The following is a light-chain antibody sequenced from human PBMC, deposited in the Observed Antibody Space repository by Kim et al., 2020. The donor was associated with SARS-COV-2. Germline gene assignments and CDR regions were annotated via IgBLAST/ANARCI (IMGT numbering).Light chain of an antibody. V-gene: IGLV1-40*01. Sequence: RITISCTGSSSNIGAGYDVHWYQQLPGTAPKLLIYSNSKRPSGVPDRFAGSKSGTSASLAITGLQAEDEADYYCQSYDSSLSGSVFGGGTQLTVL. CDR1: SSNIGAGYD. CDR2: SNS. J-gene: IGLJ2*01. CDR3: QSYDSSLSGSV.